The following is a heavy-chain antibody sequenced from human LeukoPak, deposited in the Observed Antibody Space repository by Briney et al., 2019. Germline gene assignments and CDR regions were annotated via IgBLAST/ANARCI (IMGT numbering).Heavy chain of an antibody. CDR1: GFTFSSYW. CDR2: IKPDGSLI. V-gene: IGHV3-7*03. CDR3: AKNGDGDYLDY. Sequence: GGSLRLSCAASGFTFSSYWMTWVRQGPGKGLEWVANIKPDGSLIYYVDSVKGRFTISRDNAKNTLYLQMNSLRAEDTAVYYCAKNGDGDYLDYWGQGTLVTVSS. D-gene: IGHD4-17*01. J-gene: IGHJ4*02.